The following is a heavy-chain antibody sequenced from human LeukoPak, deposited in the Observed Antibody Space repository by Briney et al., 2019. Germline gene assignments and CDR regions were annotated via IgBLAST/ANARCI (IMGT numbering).Heavy chain of an antibody. D-gene: IGHD3-22*01. CDR1: GFTFSSYA. V-gene: IGHV3-23*01. Sequence: GGSLRLSCAASGFTFSSYAMSRVRQAPGKGLEWVSAISGSGGSTYYADSVKGRFTISRDNSKNTLYLQMNSLRAEDTAVYYCAKTDYYDSSGYLSGFDYWGQGTLVTVSS. J-gene: IGHJ4*02. CDR3: AKTDYYDSSGYLSGFDY. CDR2: ISGSGGST.